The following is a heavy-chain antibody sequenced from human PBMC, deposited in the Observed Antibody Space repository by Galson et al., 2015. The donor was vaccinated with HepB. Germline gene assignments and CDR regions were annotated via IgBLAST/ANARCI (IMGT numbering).Heavy chain of an antibody. J-gene: IGHJ5*02. Sequence: SVKVSCKASGYTFTSYYMHWVRQAPGQGLEWMGIINPSGGTTRYAQKFQGRVTMSRDTSTSTVYMELSSLRSEDTAVYYCAREGAVAGNWFDPWGQGTLVTVSS. CDR2: INPSGGTT. D-gene: IGHD6-19*01. CDR3: AREGAVAGNWFDP. CDR1: GYTFTSYY. V-gene: IGHV1-46*03.